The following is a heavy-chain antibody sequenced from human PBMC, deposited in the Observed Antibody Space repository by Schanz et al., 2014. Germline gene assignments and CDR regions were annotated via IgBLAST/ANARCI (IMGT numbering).Heavy chain of an antibody. J-gene: IGHJ4*02. CDR3: ARGPDSTSADVTRGRRRYYFDY. CDR2: ISYSGAT. V-gene: IGHV4-31*03. CDR1: GGSISSGGYY. Sequence: QVPLQESGPGLVKPSQTLSLTCTVSGGSISSGGYYWSWIRQHPGKGLEWIGYISYSGATYYNPSLKSRVTISGSTSKTQFSLKLSSVTAADTAVYYCARGPDSTSADVTRGRRRYYFDYWGQGTLVSVSS. D-gene: IGHD6-13*01.